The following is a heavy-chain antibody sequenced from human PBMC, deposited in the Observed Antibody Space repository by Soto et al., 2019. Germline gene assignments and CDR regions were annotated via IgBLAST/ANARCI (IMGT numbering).Heavy chain of an antibody. Sequence: SETLSLTCSVSGGSISSGGYYWSWIRQHPGKGLEWIAYIYYSGSSYYSPSLKSRVTISVDTSNNQFSLKLSSVTAADTAVYYCARVFEAYCSGGSCHDAFDIWGQGTMVTVSS. CDR1: GGSISSGGYY. D-gene: IGHD2-15*01. J-gene: IGHJ3*02. CDR3: ARVFEAYCSGGSCHDAFDI. V-gene: IGHV4-31*03. CDR2: IYYSGSS.